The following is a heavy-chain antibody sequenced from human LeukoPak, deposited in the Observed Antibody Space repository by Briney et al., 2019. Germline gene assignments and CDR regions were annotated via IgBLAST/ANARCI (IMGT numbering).Heavy chain of an antibody. V-gene: IGHV4-31*03. CDR3: ARDFTKTASPDAFDF. D-gene: IGHD1-1*01. Sequence: SETLSLTCTVSGDSINNDGYHWTWIRQHPGKGLEWIGYIHSSGGTAYNPSLRRRVSISLDTSLNQFSLTLHSVTAADTAVYYCARDFTKTASPDAFDFWGQGTLVAVSS. CDR2: IHSSGGT. J-gene: IGHJ3*01. CDR1: GDSINNDGYH.